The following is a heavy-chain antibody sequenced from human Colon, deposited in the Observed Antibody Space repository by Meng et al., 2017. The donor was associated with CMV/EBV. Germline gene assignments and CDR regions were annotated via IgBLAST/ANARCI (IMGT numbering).Heavy chain of an antibody. D-gene: IGHD3-10*01. CDR3: ARGAGGFDY. CDR2: ISGSGGST. Sequence: GALKISCAASGFTFSSYAMSWVRQAPGKGLEWVSAISGSGGSTYYADSVKGRFTIPRDNSKNTLYLQMDSLSVEDTAVYYCARGAGGFDYWGQGTRVTVSS. J-gene: IGHJ4*02. CDR1: GFTFSSYA. V-gene: IGHV3-23*01.